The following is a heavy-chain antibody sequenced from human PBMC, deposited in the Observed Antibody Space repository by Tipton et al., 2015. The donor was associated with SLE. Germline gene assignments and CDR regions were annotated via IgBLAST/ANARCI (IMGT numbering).Heavy chain of an antibody. CDR3: ASRGVPDAFDI. CDR1: GGSISSSSYY. CDR2: IYHSGST. Sequence: TLSLTCTVSGGSISSSSYYWGWIRQPPGKGLEWIGYIYHSGSTYYNPSLKSRVTTSVDRSKNQFSLKLSSVTAADTAVYYCASRGVPDAFDIWGQGTMVTVSS. V-gene: IGHV4-39*07. D-gene: IGHD3-10*01. J-gene: IGHJ3*02.